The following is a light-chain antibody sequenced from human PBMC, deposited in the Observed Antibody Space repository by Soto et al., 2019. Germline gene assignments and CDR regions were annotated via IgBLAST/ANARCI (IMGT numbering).Light chain of an antibody. CDR1: SGSLANNY. CDR2: ENN. J-gene: IGLJ2*01. CDR3: QSYDSDFVV. V-gene: IGLV6-57*04. Sequence: NFMLTQPHSVSESPGKTLSISCTRSSGSLANNYVQWYQQRPDSAPTTVIYENNQRLSGVPDRFSGSTDGSSNSASLTISGLPTDDEADYYCQSYDSDFVVFGGGTKLTVL.